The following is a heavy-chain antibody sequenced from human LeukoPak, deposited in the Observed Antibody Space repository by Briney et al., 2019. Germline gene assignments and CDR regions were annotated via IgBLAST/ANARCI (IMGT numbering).Heavy chain of an antibody. V-gene: IGHV2-70*04. D-gene: IGHD1-26*01. CDR3: ARELRLFYYYYMDV. CDR1: GFSLSTSGMR. CDR2: IDWDDDK. J-gene: IGHJ6*03. Sequence: SGPALVKPTQTLTLTCTFSGFSLSTSGMRVSWIRQPPGKALEWLARIDWDDDKFYSTSLKTRLTISKDTSKNQVPLTMTNMDPVDTATYYCARELRLFYYYYMDVWGKGTTVTVSS.